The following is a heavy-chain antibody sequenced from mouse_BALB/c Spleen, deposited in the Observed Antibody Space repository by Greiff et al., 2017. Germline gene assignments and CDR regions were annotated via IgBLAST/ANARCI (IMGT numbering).Heavy chain of an antibody. Sequence: VQLQQSGPELVKPGASVKMSCKASGYTFTSYVMHWVKQKPGQGLEWIGYINPYNDGTKYNEKFKGKATLTSDKSSSTAYMELSSLTSEDSAVYYCARVGDGYPYDAMDYWGQGTSVTVSS. D-gene: IGHD2-3*01. CDR1: GYTFTSYV. V-gene: IGHV1-14*01. CDR2: INPYNDGT. J-gene: IGHJ4*01. CDR3: ARVGDGYPYDAMDY.